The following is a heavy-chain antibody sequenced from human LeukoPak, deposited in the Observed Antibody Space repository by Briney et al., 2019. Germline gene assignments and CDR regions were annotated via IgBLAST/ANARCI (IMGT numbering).Heavy chain of an antibody. D-gene: IGHD2-21*01. J-gene: IGHJ5*02. CDR3: ARADRLHGGPYLIGP. Sequence: ASVKVSCKTSGYSFTDYFMHWVRQAPGQGLEGMGWINPNSGGTSSAQKFQGRVTMTRGTSITTVYMEVSWLTSDDTAIYYCARADRLHGGPYLIGPWGQGTLVTVSS. CDR1: GYSFTDYF. CDR2: INPNSGGT. V-gene: IGHV1-2*02.